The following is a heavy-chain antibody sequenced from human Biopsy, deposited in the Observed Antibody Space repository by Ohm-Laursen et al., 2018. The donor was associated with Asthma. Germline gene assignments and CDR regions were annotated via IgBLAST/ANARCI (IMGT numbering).Heavy chain of an antibody. Sequence: TQTLPLTCTFSGFLLTTSVMRVSWIRQPPVKALEWLALSAWEDANYYSTSLKTRLTISKDPSKHQVDLTMTNMEPRDTATYFCARAIRLEDFLTGSFTSYFDNWDLGTLVSVS. CDR2: SAWEDAN. V-gene: IGHV2-70*12. CDR1: GFLLTTSVMR. CDR3: ARAIRLEDFLTGSFTSYFDN. D-gene: IGHD3/OR15-3a*01. J-gene: IGHJ4*01.